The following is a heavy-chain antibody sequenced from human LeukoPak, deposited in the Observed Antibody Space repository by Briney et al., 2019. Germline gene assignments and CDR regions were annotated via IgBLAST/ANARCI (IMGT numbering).Heavy chain of an antibody. V-gene: IGHV1-2*02. CDR3: ARLGYCSGGSCYDGNNY. Sequence: ASVKVSCKASGYTFTSYYMHWVRQAPGQGLEWMGWINPNSGGTNYAQKFQGRVTMTRDTSISTAYMELSRLRSDDTAVYYCARLGYCSGGSCYDGNNYWGQGTLVTVSS. CDR2: INPNSGGT. D-gene: IGHD2-15*01. CDR1: GYTFTSYY. J-gene: IGHJ4*02.